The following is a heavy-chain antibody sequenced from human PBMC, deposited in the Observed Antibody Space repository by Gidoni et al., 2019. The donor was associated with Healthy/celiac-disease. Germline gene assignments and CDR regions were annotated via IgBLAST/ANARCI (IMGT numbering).Heavy chain of an antibody. D-gene: IGHD3-10*01. V-gene: IGHV4-31*03. CDR1: CGSIRSGGYY. J-gene: IGHJ5*02. CDR3: ARSYRWFDP. CDR2: IYYSGST. Sequence: HVQLQESGPGLFNPSQTLSLTCTVSCGSIRSGGYYWSWIRQHPGKGLEWIGYIYYSGSTYYNPFLKSRVSISVDTSKNQFSLKLSAVTAADTAGYYCARSYRWFDPWGQGTLVTVS.